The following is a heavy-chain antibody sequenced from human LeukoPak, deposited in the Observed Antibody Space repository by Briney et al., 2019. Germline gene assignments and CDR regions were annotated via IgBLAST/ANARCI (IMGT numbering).Heavy chain of an antibody. CDR1: GFTFGDYA. J-gene: IGHJ4*02. V-gene: IGHV3-49*03. Sequence: GRSLRLSCTASGFTFGDYAMSWFRQAPGKGLEWVGFIRSKIYGGTTEYAASVKGRFTISRDDSKSIAYLQMNSLKTEDTAVYYCTRDQYSSGWYVILFDYWGQGTLVTVSS. CDR3: TRDQYSSGWYVILFDY. CDR2: IRSKIYGGTT. D-gene: IGHD6-19*01.